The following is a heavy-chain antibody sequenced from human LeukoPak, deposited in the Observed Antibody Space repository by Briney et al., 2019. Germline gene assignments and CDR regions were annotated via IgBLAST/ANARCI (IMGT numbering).Heavy chain of an antibody. CDR2: ISSSSSYI. Sequence: PGGSLRLSCAASGFTFSSYSMNWVRQAPGKGLEWVSSISSSSSYIYYADSVKGRFTISRGNAKNSLYLQMNSLRAEDTAVYYCARDRYDYVWGSYRYFSPEIYYFDYWGQGTLVTVSS. CDR1: GFTFSSYS. J-gene: IGHJ4*02. CDR3: ARDRYDYVWGSYRYFSPEIYYFDY. V-gene: IGHV3-21*01. D-gene: IGHD3-16*02.